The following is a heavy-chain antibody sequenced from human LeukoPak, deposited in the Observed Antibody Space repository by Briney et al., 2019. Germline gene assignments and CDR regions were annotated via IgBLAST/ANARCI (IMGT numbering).Heavy chain of an antibody. V-gene: IGHV3-30-3*01. CDR3: ARGFLEWLLSYGMDV. J-gene: IGHJ6*02. Sequence: GGSLRLSCAAAGFTFSSYAMHWVRQAPGKGLEWVAVISYDGSNKYYADSVKGRFTISRDNSKNTLYLQMNSLRAEDTAVYYCARGFLEWLLSYGMDVWGQGTTVTVSS. CDR1: GFTFSSYA. CDR2: ISYDGSNK. D-gene: IGHD3-3*01.